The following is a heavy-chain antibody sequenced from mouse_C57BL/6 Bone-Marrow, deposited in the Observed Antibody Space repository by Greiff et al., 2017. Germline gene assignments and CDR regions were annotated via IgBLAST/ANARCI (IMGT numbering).Heavy chain of an antibody. CDR2: INPSSGYT. D-gene: IGHD3-2*02. V-gene: IGHV1-7*01. J-gene: IGHJ3*01. CDR3: ASTSSHSSGQAWCAY. CDR1: GYTFTSYW. Sequence: QVQLQQSGAELAKPGASVKLSCKASGYTFTSYWMHWVKQRPGQGLEWIGYINPSSGYTKYNQKFKDKATLTADKSSSTAYMQLSSLTYEDSAVYYCASTSSHSSGQAWCAYWGQGTLVTVSA.